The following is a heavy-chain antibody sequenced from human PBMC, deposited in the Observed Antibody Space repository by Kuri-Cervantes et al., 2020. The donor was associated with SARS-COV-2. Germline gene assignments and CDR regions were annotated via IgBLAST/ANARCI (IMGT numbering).Heavy chain of an antibody. CDR1: GYTFITYG. V-gene: IGHV1-18*04. D-gene: IGHD1-26*01. CDR3: ARGYYSHFDY. Sequence: ASVKICCKASGYTFITYGISWVRQAPGQGLEWLGWISVWNRNTDYAQKVQGRVTMTTDTSTSTAYMELRSLRSDDTAVYFCARGYYSHFDYWGQGTLVTVSS. CDR2: ISVWNRNT. J-gene: IGHJ4*02.